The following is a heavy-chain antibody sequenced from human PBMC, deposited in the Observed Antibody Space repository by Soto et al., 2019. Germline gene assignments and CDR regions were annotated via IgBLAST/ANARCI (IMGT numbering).Heavy chain of an antibody. Sequence: QVQLVQSGAEVKKPGASVKVSCKASGYTFTSYDINWVRQATGQGLEWMGWMNPNSGNTGYAPKFQGRVTMTRNTSISTAYMELSSMISEETAVHYCAGEKTSYGMGVWGQGTKVTVSS. CDR2: MNPNSGNT. CDR3: AGEKTSYGMGV. J-gene: IGHJ6*02. V-gene: IGHV1-8*01. CDR1: GYTFTSYD.